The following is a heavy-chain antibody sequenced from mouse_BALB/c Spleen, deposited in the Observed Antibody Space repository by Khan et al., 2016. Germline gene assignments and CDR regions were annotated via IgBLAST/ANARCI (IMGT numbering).Heavy chain of an antibody. CDR1: GFNIKDTY. Sequence: VQLQQSGAELVKPGASVKLSCTASGFNIKDTYMHWVKQRPEQGLEWIGRIDPANGNTKYDPKFQGKATITADTSFNTAYLQLSSLTSEDTAVYYCASEMGGNDWGQGTTLTVSS. CDR3: ASEMGGND. D-gene: IGHD2-1*01. J-gene: IGHJ2*01. V-gene: IGHV14-3*02. CDR2: IDPANGNT.